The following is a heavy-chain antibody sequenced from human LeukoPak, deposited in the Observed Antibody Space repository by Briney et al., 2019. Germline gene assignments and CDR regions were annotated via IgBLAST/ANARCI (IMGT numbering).Heavy chain of an antibody. J-gene: IGHJ4*02. CDR1: GGSISNSNYY. CDR3: ARYVVYGSGKYYFDY. D-gene: IGHD3-10*01. Sequence: PSETLSLTCTVSGGSISNSNYYWSWIRQPPGKELEWIASINYGGTTYYNPSLKSRVTISVDTSKNQFSLRLSSVTAADTAVYLCARYVVYGSGKYYFDYWGQGSLVTVSS. CDR2: INYGGTT. V-gene: IGHV4-39*01.